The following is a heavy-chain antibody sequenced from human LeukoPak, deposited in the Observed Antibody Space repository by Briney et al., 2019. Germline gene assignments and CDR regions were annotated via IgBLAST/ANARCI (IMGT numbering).Heavy chain of an antibody. J-gene: IGHJ4*02. V-gene: IGHV3-23*01. CDR2: ISGSAGST. CDR1: GFTFSSYA. CDR3: AKDPNSSGYYPEYYFDY. D-gene: IGHD3-22*01. Sequence: GGSLRLSCAASGFTFSSYAMNWVRQAPGKGLEWVSAISGSAGSTYYADSVKGRFTISRDNSKSTLYLQMNSLRAEDTAVYYCAKDPNSSGYYPEYYFDYWGQGTLVTVSS.